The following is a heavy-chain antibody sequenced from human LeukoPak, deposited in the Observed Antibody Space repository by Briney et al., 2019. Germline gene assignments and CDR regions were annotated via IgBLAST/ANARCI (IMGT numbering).Heavy chain of an antibody. D-gene: IGHD3-10*01. CDR3: ARDKGAVGAQDPPSGFDM. CDR2: ITYEGSGK. J-gene: IGHJ3*02. CDR1: GFTFNLYT. V-gene: IGHV3-30*04. Sequence: GGSLRLSCAVSGFTFNLYTMHWVRQAPGKGLEWVTLITYEGSGKFYANSVQGRFTISRDNSKNTLYLQMDSLRPDDTAVYYCARDKGAVGAQDPPSGFDMWGQGTIVTVSS.